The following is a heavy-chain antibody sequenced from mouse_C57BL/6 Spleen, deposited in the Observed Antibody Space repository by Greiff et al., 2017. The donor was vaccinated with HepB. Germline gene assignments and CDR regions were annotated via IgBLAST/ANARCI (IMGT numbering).Heavy chain of an antibody. CDR2: INPNNGGT. CDR1: GYTFTDYY. V-gene: IGHV1-26*01. D-gene: IGHD1-2*01. Sequence: VQLQQSGPELVKPGASVKISCKASGYTFTDYYMNWVKQSHGKSLEWIGDINPNNGGTSYNQKFKGKATLTVDKSSSTAYMELRSLTSEDSAVYYCARGGLRPSYWYFDVWGTGTTVTVSS. CDR3: ARGGLRPSYWYFDV. J-gene: IGHJ1*03.